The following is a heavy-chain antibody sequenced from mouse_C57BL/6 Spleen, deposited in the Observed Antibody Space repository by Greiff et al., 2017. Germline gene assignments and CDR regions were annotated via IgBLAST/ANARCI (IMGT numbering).Heavy chain of an antibody. CDR3: ARYTVVEGWYFDV. V-gene: IGHV1-26*01. D-gene: IGHD1-1*01. Sequence: EVQLQQSGPELVKPGASVKISCKASGYTFTDYYMNWVKQSHGKSLEWIGDINPNNGGTSYNQKFKGKATLTVDKSSSTAYMELRSLTSEDSAVYYCARYTVVEGWYFDVWGTGTTVTVSS. CDR1: GYTFTDYY. J-gene: IGHJ1*03. CDR2: INPNNGGT.